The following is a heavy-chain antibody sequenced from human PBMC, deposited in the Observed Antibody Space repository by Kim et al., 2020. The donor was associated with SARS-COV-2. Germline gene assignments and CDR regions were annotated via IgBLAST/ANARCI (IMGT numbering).Heavy chain of an antibody. Sequence: SVKGRFTNSRDNAKNSLYLQMNSLIAEDTAVYYCARERLYSSGWRGAFDIWGQGTMVTVSS. V-gene: IGHV3-48*03. J-gene: IGHJ3*02. D-gene: IGHD6-19*01. CDR3: ARERLYSSGWRGAFDI.